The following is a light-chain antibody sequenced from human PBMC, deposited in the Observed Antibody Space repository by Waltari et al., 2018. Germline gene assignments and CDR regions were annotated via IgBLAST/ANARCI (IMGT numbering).Light chain of an antibody. Sequence: FMLHQLHSVSESPAKTVTKSCTRSSGDIATNYVQCYQQRPGTAPTNVIYEDNQRPTGVPDRFSGSNDSASASASISSSELKAEDDYDYDRQSYDSSDVVFGGGTKVTVL. CDR3: QSYDSSDVV. J-gene: IGLJ2*01. V-gene: IGLV6-57*03. CDR2: EDN. CDR1: SGDIATNY.